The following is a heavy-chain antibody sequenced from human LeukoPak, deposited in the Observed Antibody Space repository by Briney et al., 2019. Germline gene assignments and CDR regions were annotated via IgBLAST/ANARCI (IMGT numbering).Heavy chain of an antibody. Sequence: PGGSLRLSCAASGFTFSSYAMSWVRQAPGKGLEWVSAISGSGGSTYYADSVKGRFTISRDNSKNTLYLQMNSLRAEDTAVYYCAKDLEMATITVGPDAFDIWGQGTMVTVSS. V-gene: IGHV3-23*01. CDR2: ISGSGGST. CDR3: AKDLEMATITVGPDAFDI. J-gene: IGHJ3*02. D-gene: IGHD5-24*01. CDR1: GFTFSSYA.